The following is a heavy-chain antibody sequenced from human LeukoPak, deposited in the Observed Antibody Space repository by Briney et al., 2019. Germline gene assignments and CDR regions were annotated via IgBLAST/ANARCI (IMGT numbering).Heavy chain of an antibody. V-gene: IGHV1-2*02. CDR1: GYMFSAYY. D-gene: IGHD3-22*01. Sequence: ASVKVSCKASGYMFSAYYIHWVRQAPGQGLEWMGWINPNNAGTNYAQKFQGRVSMTRDTSISTVYLELSRLRSDDTAVYYCARVRYYDSSGYYPEAFDYWGQGTLVTVSS. CDR3: ARVRYYDSSGYYPEAFDY. CDR2: INPNNAGT. J-gene: IGHJ4*02.